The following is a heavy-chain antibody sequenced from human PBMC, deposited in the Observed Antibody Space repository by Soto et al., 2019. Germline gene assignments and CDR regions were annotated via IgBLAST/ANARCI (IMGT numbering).Heavy chain of an antibody. Sequence: SETLSLTCTVSGGSISSSSYYWGWIRQPPGKGLEWIGSIYYSGSTYYNPSLKSRVTISVDTSKNQFSLKLSSVTAADTAVYYCARLRYSSGWPAYFDYWGQGTLVTVSS. J-gene: IGHJ4*02. D-gene: IGHD6-19*01. CDR1: GGSISSSSYY. CDR2: IYYSGST. V-gene: IGHV4-39*01. CDR3: ARLRYSSGWPAYFDY.